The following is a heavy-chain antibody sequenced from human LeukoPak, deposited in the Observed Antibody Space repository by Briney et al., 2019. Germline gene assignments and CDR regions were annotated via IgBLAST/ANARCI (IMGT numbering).Heavy chain of an antibody. CDR3: ARVSSPLQYNWFDP. V-gene: IGHV1-2*06. CDR1: GYTFSGYF. Sequence: ASVKVSCKASGYTFSGYFIHWVRQAPGQGLEWMGRINPNSGDTNHAQKFQGRVTMTRDTSISTAYMKLSRLRSDDTAVYYCARVSSPLQYNWFDPWGQGTLVTVSS. D-gene: IGHD1-14*01. CDR2: INPNSGDT. J-gene: IGHJ5*02.